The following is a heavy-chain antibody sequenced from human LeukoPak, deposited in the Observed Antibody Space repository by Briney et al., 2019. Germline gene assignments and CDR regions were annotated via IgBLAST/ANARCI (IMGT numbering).Heavy chain of an antibody. CDR3: ARELFDRGYRYRYYYYGMDV. CDR1: GYTFTGYY. CDR2: SNPNSGGT. D-gene: IGHD5-18*01. Sequence: ASVKVSCKASGYTFTGYYTHWVRQAPGQGLEWMGWSNPNSGGTNYAQKFQGRVTMTRDTSISTAYMELSRLRSDDTAVYYCARELFDRGYRYRYYYYGMDVWGQGTTVTVSS. J-gene: IGHJ6*02. V-gene: IGHV1-2*02.